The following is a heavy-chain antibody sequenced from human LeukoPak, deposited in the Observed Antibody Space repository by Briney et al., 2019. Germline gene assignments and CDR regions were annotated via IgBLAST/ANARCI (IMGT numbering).Heavy chain of an antibody. J-gene: IGHJ3*02. Sequence: QPGGSLRLSCAASGFTFSSYGMHWVRQAPGKGLEWEAVIWYDGSNKYYADSVKGRFTISRDNSKNTLYLQMNSLRAEDTAVYYCARGRGLGSFVVVPAAMGAFDIWGQGTMVTVSS. D-gene: IGHD2-2*01. V-gene: IGHV3-33*01. CDR1: GFTFSSYG. CDR2: IWYDGSNK. CDR3: ARGRGLGSFVVVPAAMGAFDI.